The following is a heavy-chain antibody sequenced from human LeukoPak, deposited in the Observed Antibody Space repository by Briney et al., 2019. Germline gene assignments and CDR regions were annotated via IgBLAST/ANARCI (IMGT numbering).Heavy chain of an antibody. CDR1: GGSISSYY. V-gene: IGHV4-59*01. CDR3: ARDHSSGWWYFDL. J-gene: IGHJ2*01. D-gene: IGHD6-19*01. Sequence: PSETLSLTCTVSGGSISSYYWSWIRQPPGKGLEWIGYIYYSTSTNYNPSLRSRVTISVDTSKNQFSLKLSSVTAADTAVYYCARDHSSGWWYFDLWGHGTLVTVSS. CDR2: IYYSTST.